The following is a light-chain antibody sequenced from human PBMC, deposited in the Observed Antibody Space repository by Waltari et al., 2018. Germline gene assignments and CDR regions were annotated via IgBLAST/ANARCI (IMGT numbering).Light chain of an antibody. V-gene: IGLV2-14*01. CDR2: EVS. CDR1: RSNIGGYHY. J-gene: IGLJ3*02. CDR3: SSYTGANTLGV. Sequence: QSALTQPASVSGSPGQSIAISCTGSRSNIGGYHYVSWYQHPPGQAPRLTIYEVSIRPSGVSNRFSGSKSANTASLTISGLQAEDEAYYYCSSYTGANTLGVFGGGTKLTVL.